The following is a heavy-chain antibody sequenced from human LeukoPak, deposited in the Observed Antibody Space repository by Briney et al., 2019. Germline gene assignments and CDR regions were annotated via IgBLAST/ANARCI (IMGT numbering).Heavy chain of an antibody. CDR3: ARLQRWLPPGYYYMDV. CDR1: GGTISSSSYY. CDR2: IYYSGSA. J-gene: IGHJ6*03. V-gene: IGHV4-39*01. Sequence: SETLSLTCTVSGGTISSSSYYWGWSRQPPGKGLEWIGSIYYSGSAYYNPSLKSRVTISVDTSKNQFSLKLSSVTAADTAVYYCARLQRWLPPGYYYMDVWGKGTTVTVSS. D-gene: IGHD5-24*01.